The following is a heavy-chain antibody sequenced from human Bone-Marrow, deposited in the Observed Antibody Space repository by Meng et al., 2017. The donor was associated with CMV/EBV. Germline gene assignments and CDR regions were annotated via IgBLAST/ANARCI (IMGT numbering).Heavy chain of an antibody. CDR3: VKDPNGFPPNWNYGY. CDR2: IRYDGSNK. D-gene: IGHD1-7*01. Sequence: GESLKISCAASGFTFSSYGMHWVRQAPGKGLEWVAFIRYDGSNKYYADSVKGRFTISRDNSKNTLYLQMNSLRAEDTAVYYCVKDPNGFPPNWNYGYWGQGTLVTVPS. V-gene: IGHV3-30*02. J-gene: IGHJ4*02. CDR1: GFTFSSYG.